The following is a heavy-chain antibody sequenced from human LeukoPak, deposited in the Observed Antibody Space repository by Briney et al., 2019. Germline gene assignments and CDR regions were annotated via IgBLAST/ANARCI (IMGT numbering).Heavy chain of an antibody. CDR1: GFTFSSYS. CDR3: TGDSDYGDYRSETDAFDI. J-gene: IGHJ3*02. D-gene: IGHD4-17*01. Sequence: GGSLRLSCAASGFTFSSYSMNWVRQAPGKGLEWAGFIRSKAYGGTTEYAASVKGRFTISRDDSKSIAYLQMNSLKTEDTAVYYCTGDSDYGDYRSETDAFDIWGQGTMVTVSS. CDR2: IRSKAYGGTT. V-gene: IGHV3-49*04.